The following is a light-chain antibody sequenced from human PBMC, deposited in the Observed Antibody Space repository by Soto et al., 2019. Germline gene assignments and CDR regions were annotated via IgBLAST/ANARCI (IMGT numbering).Light chain of an antibody. CDR1: QTVTNNY. CDR3: HQYGDSPST. CDR2: GAS. J-gene: IGKJ1*01. Sequence: EIVLTQSPGTLSLSPGDRATISCRASQTVTNNYLAWYQRKPGQTPRLLIYGASYRATDIPYWFSGSGSGTDFTLTITRLEPEDFAVYFCHQYGDSPSTFGLGTKVEMK. V-gene: IGKV3-20*01.